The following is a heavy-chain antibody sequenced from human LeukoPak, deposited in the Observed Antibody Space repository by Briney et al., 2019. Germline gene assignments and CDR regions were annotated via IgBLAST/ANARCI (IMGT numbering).Heavy chain of an antibody. CDR1: GFTFSSYG. D-gene: IGHD3-10*01. CDR2: ISYDGSNK. J-gene: IGHJ4*02. CDR3: AKGALLWFGELLSHFDY. Sequence: GRSLRLSCAASGFTFSSYGMHWVRQAPGKGLEGVAVISYDGSNKYYADSVKGRFTISRDNSKNTLYLQMNSLRAEDTAVYYCAKGALLWFGELLSHFDYWGQGTLVTVSS. V-gene: IGHV3-30*18.